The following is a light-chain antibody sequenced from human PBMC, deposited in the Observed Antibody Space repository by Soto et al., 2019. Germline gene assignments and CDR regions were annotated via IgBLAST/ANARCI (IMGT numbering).Light chain of an antibody. J-gene: IGKJ5*01. CDR1: QSISIN. CDR2: AGS. Sequence: EIVLTQSPGTLSVSPGDRVTLSCRASQSISINLAWYQHKPGQAPRLLIHAGSTRATGIPARISGSGSGTEFTLTITSLQSEDFAVYCCQQYNNWPLTFGPGTRLEIK. V-gene: IGKV3D-15*01. CDR3: QQYNNWPLT.